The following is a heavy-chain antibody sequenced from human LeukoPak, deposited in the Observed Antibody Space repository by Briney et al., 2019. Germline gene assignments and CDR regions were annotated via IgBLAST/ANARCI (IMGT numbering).Heavy chain of an antibody. CDR2: VHKTGSI. V-gene: IGHV4-59*08. J-gene: IGHJ4*02. D-gene: IGHD1-26*01. CDR1: GDSISAYY. Sequence: SETLSLTCTVSGDSISAYYWSWVRQPPGKGLEWIAFVHKTGSINYNPSLKSRATISMDTSNSQLSLHVNSVTAADTAVYYCTKYGGSPANYFDSWGPGTLVTVS. CDR3: TKYGGSPANYFDS.